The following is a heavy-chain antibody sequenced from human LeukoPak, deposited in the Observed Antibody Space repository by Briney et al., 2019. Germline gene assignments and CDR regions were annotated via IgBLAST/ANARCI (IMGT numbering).Heavy chain of an antibody. CDR3: ARDRVTTGNYYYYYGMDV. V-gene: IGHV1-2*06. CDR2: INPNSGGT. J-gene: IGHJ6*02. D-gene: IGHD4-17*01. Sequence: GASVKVSCKASGYTFTGYYMHWVRQAPGQGLEWMGRINPNSGGTNYAQKFQGRVTMTRDTSISTAYMELSRLRSDDTAVYYCARDRVTTGNYYYYYGMDVWGQGTTVTVSS. CDR1: GYTFTGYY.